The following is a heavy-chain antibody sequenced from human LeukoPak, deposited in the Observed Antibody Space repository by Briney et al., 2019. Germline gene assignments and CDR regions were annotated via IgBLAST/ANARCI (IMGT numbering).Heavy chain of an antibody. J-gene: IGHJ4*02. CDR2: MSISSDYI. V-gene: IGHV3-21*01. Sequence: GGSLRLSCTASGFRFSSYSMNWVRQAPGKGLEWVSSMSISSDYIYYVDSVKGRFTISRDNAKSSLYLQMNSLRAEDTAVYYCARGEYGIAAAGNDYWGQGTLVTVSS. CDR3: ARGEYGIAAAGNDY. D-gene: IGHD6-13*01. CDR1: GFRFSSYS.